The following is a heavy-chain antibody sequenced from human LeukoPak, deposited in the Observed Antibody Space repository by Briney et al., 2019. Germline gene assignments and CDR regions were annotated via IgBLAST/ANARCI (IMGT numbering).Heavy chain of an antibody. Sequence: GGSLRLSCAASGFNFTNYAIHWVRQAPGKGLEWVAVISFDGTYKYYADSVKGRFTISRDNSKITLYLQMNSLRAEDTAVYYCARGTYGTAHYFEDWGQGTLVTVSS. J-gene: IGHJ4*02. CDR2: ISFDGTYK. D-gene: IGHD1-1*01. CDR1: GFNFTNYA. V-gene: IGHV3-30*04. CDR3: ARGTYGTAHYFED.